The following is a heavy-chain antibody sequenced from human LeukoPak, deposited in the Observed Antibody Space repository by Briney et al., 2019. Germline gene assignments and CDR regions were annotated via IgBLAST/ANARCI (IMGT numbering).Heavy chain of an antibody. Sequence: GGSLRLSCAASGFTVSSNYMSWVRQAPGKGLEWVSAISGSGGSTYYADSVKGRFTISRDNSKNTLYLQMNSLRAEDTAVYYCAKEGYYYDSSFFDYWGQGTLVTVSS. D-gene: IGHD3-22*01. J-gene: IGHJ4*02. CDR3: AKEGYYYDSSFFDY. CDR1: GFTVSSNY. V-gene: IGHV3-23*01. CDR2: ISGSGGST.